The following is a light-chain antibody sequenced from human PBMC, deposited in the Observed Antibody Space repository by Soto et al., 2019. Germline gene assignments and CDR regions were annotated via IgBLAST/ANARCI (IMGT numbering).Light chain of an antibody. CDR1: QSLVHTDGNTY. V-gene: IGKV2-24*01. CDR3: IQASVSFHT. J-gene: IGKJ2*01. Sequence: DFVLTQTPLSSPVTLGQPASISCKSSQSLVHTDGNTYLSWLQRRPGQPPRVLIYKVSNRVSGVTDRVSGGESGTDFTMKVSVVEAEDVGLYYCIQASVSFHTFGHGTNLQS. CDR2: KVS.